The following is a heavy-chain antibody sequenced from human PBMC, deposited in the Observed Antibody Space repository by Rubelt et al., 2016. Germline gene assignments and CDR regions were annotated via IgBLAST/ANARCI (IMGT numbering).Heavy chain of an antibody. D-gene: IGHD6-19*01. V-gene: IGHV2-70*01. CDR2: IDWDDDK. CDR3: ARIAVAGTGFDY. CDR1: GFSLSTSGMC. J-gene: IGHJ4*02. Sequence: QVTLRESGPALVKPTQTLTLTCTFSGFSLSTSGMCVSWIRQPPGKALEWLALIDWDDDKYYSTSLKTRLTISKDTSKTPVVLTRTDMDPVDTATYYCARIAVAGTGFDYWGQGTLVTVSS.